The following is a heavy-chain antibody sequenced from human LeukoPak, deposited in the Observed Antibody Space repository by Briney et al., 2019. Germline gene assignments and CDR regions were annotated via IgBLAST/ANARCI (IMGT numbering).Heavy chain of an antibody. Sequence: GASVKVSCKASGYSFTGYHIHWARQAPGQGLEWMGWINPNNGDTKYTQKFNDRVTMTRDTSINTAYMELNRLTSDDTAVYYCARVQGYCSDGKCLFWGQGTLISVSS. D-gene: IGHD2-15*01. J-gene: IGHJ4*02. V-gene: IGHV1-2*02. CDR3: ARVQGYCSDGKCLF. CDR2: INPNNGDT. CDR1: GYSFTGYH.